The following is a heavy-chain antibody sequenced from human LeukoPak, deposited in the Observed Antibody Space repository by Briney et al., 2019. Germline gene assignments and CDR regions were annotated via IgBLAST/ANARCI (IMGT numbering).Heavy chain of an antibody. V-gene: IGHV3-21*01. CDR3: ARALIGWFGELTKDGSGAFDI. CDR1: GFTFSSYS. D-gene: IGHD3-10*01. J-gene: IGHJ3*02. CDR2: ISSSSSYI. Sequence: KTGGSLRLSCAASGFTFSSYSMNWVRQAPGKGLEWVSSISSSSSYIYYADSVKGRFTISRDNAKNSLYLQMNSLRAEDTAVYYCARALIGWFGELTKDGSGAFDIWGQGTMVTASS.